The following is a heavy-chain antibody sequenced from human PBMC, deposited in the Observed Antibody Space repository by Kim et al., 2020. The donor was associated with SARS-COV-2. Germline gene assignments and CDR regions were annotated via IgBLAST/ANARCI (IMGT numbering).Heavy chain of an antibody. V-gene: IGHV3-11*04. J-gene: IGHJ3*02. Sequence: ADSVKGRFTISRDTAKNSLYLQMNSLRAEDTAVYYCARLVGATTTDAFDIWGQGTMVTVSS. CDR3: ARLVGATTTDAFDI. D-gene: IGHD1-26*01.